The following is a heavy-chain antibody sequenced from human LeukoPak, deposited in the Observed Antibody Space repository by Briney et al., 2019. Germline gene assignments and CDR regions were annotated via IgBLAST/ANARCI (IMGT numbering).Heavy chain of an antibody. CDR3: ARGRRYCGGDCYPPEHYYFDY. D-gene: IGHD2-21*02. CDR1: GGSFSGYY. Sequence: SETLSLTCAVYGGSFSGYYGSWSRQPPGKGLSWIGEINHSGSTNYNPSLKSRVTISVDTSKNQFSLKLSSVTAADTAVYYCARGRRYCGGDCYPPEHYYFDYWGQGTLVTVSS. V-gene: IGHV4-34*01. J-gene: IGHJ4*02. CDR2: INHSGST.